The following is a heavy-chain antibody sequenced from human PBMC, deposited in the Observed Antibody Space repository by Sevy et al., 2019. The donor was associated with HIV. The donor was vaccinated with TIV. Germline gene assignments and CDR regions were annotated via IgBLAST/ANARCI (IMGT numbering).Heavy chain of an antibody. CDR3: TRARGSSCWDAFHI. V-gene: IGHV1-46*03. J-gene: IGHJ3*02. CDR1: GYTFTNYY. Sequence: ASVKVSCKASGYTFTNYYIHWVRQAPGQGLEWMGIINPSGGSTSYAQKFQGRVTMTRDTSTSTLYMELSSLGFDDTAVYYCTRARGSSCWDAFHIWGQGTMVTVSS. D-gene: IGHD6-19*01. CDR2: INPSGGST.